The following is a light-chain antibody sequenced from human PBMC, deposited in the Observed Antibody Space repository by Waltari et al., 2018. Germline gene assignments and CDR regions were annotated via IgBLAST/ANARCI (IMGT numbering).Light chain of an antibody. CDR2: AAS. J-gene: IGKJ1*01. CDR1: QSLSNY. Sequence: DIQMTQSPSSLSTSVGDRVTLTCRASQSLSNYLNWYQQKPGKAPKLLIYAASTLQSGVPSRFSGSGSGTDFTLTISSLQPEDFVTYYCQQYYNSPRTFGQGTKVEIK. CDR3: QQYYNSPRT. V-gene: IGKV1-39*01.